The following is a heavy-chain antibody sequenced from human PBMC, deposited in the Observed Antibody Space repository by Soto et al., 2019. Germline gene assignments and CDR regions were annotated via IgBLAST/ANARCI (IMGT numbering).Heavy chain of an antibody. CDR2: ISYDGSNK. CDR1: GFTFSSYA. V-gene: IGHV3-30-3*01. D-gene: IGHD3-16*01. CDR3: ARGPVMTSKYYFDY. Sequence: GGSLRLSCAASGFTFSSYAMHWVRQAPGKGLEWVAVISYDGSNKYYADSVKGRFTISRDNSKNTLYLQMNSLRAEDTAVYYCARGPVMTSKYYFDYWGQGTLVTVSS. J-gene: IGHJ4*02.